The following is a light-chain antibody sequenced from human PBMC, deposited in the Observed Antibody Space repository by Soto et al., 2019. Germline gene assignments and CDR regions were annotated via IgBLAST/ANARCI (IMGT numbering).Light chain of an antibody. CDR2: LGS. CDR1: QSLLYSNGYNY. V-gene: IGKV2-28*01. Sequence: DVVMTQSPLSLPVTPGEPASISCRSSQSLLYSNGYNYLDWYLQKPGQSPQLLIYLGSYRASGVPDRFTGSGSGTDFTLKISRVEAEDVGVYYCQQYVTSSPRTVGQGTKVDSK. J-gene: IGKJ1*01. CDR3: QQYVTSSPRT.